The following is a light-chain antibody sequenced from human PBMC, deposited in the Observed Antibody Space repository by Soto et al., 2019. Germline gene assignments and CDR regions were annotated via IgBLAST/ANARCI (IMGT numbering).Light chain of an antibody. CDR2: EVG. CDR3: SSYTSSTTLYV. V-gene: IGLV2-14*01. Sequence: QSVLTQPASVSGSPGQSITFSCTGTSSDVGGYNYVSWYQQHPGKAPKLMIYEVGNRPSGVSSRFSGSKSGSTASLTISGLQAEDEADYYCSSYTSSTTLYVFXTGTKVTVL. J-gene: IGLJ1*01. CDR1: SSDVGGYNY.